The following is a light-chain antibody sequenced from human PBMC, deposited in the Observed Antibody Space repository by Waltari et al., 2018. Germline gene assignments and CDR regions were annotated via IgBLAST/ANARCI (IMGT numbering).Light chain of an antibody. J-gene: IGKJ2*03. CDR1: ENVNNY. V-gene: IGKV1-39*02. CDR3: QSGYDIPYS. CDR2: KAS. Sequence: DIEMSQSQSSLSACGGDRVTNTCRTNENVNNYLNWYQQKPGKAPNLLIYKASTLQSGVPSRFSGSGSGTEYTFTISSLQSEDAASYYWQSGYDIPYSFGRWTKVEI.